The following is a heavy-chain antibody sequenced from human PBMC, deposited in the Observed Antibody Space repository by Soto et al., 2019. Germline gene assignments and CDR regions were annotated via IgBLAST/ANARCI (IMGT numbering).Heavy chain of an antibody. J-gene: IGHJ4*02. CDR2: IYYSGST. Sequence: SETLSLTCTVSGGSISSYYWSWIRQPPGKGLEWIGYIYYSGSTNYNPSLKSRVTISVDTSKNQFSLKLSSVTAADTAVYYCARRSSSWSGVAYWGQGTLVPSPQ. D-gene: IGHD6-13*01. CDR1: GGSISSYY. V-gene: IGHV4-59*08. CDR3: ARRSSSWSGVAY.